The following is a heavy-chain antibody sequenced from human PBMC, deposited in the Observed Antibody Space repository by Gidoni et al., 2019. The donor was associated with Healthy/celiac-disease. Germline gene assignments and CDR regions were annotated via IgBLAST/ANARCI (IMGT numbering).Heavy chain of an antibody. V-gene: IGHV3-23*01. CDR1: GFTLRRYA. D-gene: IGHD6-6*01. J-gene: IGHJ5*02. CDR2: ISGRGGST. CDR3: AKDEGISARPGRWFDP. Sequence: EVQLLESGGGLVQPGGSLEPPWSASGFTLRRYAMSWVRQAPGKGLEWVSAISGRGGSTYYADSVKGRFTISRDNSKNTLYLQMNSLRAEDTAVYYCAKDEGISARPGRWFDPWGQGTLVTVSS.